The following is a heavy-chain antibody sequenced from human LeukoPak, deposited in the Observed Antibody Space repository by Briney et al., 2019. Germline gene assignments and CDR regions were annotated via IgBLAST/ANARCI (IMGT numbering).Heavy chain of an antibody. V-gene: IGHV1-69*06. D-gene: IGHD1-26*01. CDR3: ASPGVGAREYYYYYMDV. Sequence: AASVKVSCKASGYTFTGYYMHWVRRAPGQGLEWMGGIIPIFGTANYAQKFQGRVTITADKSTSTAYMELSSLRSEDTAVYYCASPGVGAREYYYYYMDVWGKGTTVTVSS. CDR1: GYTFTGYY. J-gene: IGHJ6*03. CDR2: IIPIFGTA.